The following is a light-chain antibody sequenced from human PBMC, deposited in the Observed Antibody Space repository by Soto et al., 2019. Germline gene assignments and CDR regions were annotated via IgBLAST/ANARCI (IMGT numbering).Light chain of an antibody. Sequence: EIVLTQPPGPLSVSPGDRVTLSCRASQTVNNNYLAWYQQKPGLAPRLLIYGASTPATGTPARFSGSGSGTHFTLTVSRLEPEDFAVYYCQQYGGSAPWTFGPGTKVDMK. CDR2: GAS. V-gene: IGKV3-20*01. CDR1: QTVNNNY. J-gene: IGKJ1*01. CDR3: QQYGGSAPWT.